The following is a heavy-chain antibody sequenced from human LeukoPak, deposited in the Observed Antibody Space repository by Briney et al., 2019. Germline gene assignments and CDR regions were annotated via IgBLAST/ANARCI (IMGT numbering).Heavy chain of an antibody. CDR1: GFTFSSYS. J-gene: IGHJ4*02. CDR2: ISSSSSDI. CDR3: AREIVDVGFDY. V-gene: IGHV3-21*01. Sequence: GGSLRLSCAASGFTFSSYSMNWVRQAPGKGLEWDSSISSSSSDIYYADTVKGGFTISRDNAKNSLYMQMNSLRAEATAVYYCAREIVDVGFDYWGQGTLVTVSS. D-gene: IGHD3-16*01.